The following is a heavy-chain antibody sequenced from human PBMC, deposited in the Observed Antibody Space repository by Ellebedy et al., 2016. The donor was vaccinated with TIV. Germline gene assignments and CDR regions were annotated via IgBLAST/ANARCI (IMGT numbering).Heavy chain of an antibody. J-gene: IGHJ4*02. D-gene: IGHD3-16*01. CDR2: ISASGSRT. V-gene: IGHV3-23*01. CDR1: GFTFSSYA. CDR3: ASLYRMFDY. Sequence: GESLKISCAASGFTFSSYAMSWVRQAPGKGLEWVSGISASGSRTYYADSDSVKGRFTISRDNAKNSLYLQMNSLRAEDTAVYYCASLYRMFDYWGQGTLVTVSS.